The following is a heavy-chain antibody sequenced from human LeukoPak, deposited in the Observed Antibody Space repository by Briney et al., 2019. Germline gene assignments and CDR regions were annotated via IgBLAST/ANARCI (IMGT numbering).Heavy chain of an antibody. Sequence: ASVKVSCKASGGTFNSYAISWVRQAPGQGLEWMGGIIPIFGTANYAQQFQGRVTITADESTSTAYMELSSLRSEDTAVYYCARDLSTTGLVPHYYYYMDVWGKGTTVTVSS. CDR2: IIPIFGTA. CDR3: ARDLSTTGLVPHYYYYMDV. J-gene: IGHJ6*03. D-gene: IGHD1-1*01. CDR1: GGTFNSYA. V-gene: IGHV1-69*13.